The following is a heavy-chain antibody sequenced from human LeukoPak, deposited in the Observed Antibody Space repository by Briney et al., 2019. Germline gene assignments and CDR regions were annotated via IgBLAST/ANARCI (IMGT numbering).Heavy chain of an antibody. CDR1: GFTVSSNY. CDR2: IYSGGST. J-gene: IGHJ4*02. Sequence: GGSLRLSCAASGFTVSSNYMSWVRQAPGKGLEWVSVIYSGGSTYYVDSVKGRFTISRDNAKNSLYLQMNSLRAEDTAVYYCARGHGIAVAGTPDLDYWGQGTLVTVSS. CDR3: ARGHGIAVAGTPDLDY. D-gene: IGHD6-19*01. V-gene: IGHV3-53*01.